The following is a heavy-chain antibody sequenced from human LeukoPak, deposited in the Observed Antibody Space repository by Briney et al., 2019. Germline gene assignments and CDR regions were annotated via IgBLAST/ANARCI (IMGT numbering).Heavy chain of an antibody. J-gene: IGHJ6*02. CDR2: IYYSGST. CDR3: ASTMVRGVITYYYYGMDV. CDR1: GGSISSSSYY. V-gene: IGHV4-39*07. Sequence: SSETLSLTCTVSGGSISSSSYYWGWIRQPPGKGLEWIGSIYYSGSTYYNPSLKSRVTISVDTSKNQFSLKLSSVTAADTAVYYCASTMVRGVITYYYYGMDVWGQGTTVTVSS. D-gene: IGHD3-10*01.